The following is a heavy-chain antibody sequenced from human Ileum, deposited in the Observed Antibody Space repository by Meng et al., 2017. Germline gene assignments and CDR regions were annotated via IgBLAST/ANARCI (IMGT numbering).Heavy chain of an antibody. CDR1: GFSFSTYT. CDR3: ANELRYYFEY. V-gene: IGHV3-21*02. J-gene: IGHJ4*02. D-gene: IGHD4-23*01. CDR2: ITSSGRFI. Sequence: EVLLVESGGGLVKPGRSLRLSCAASGFSFSTYTMHWARQAPGKGLEWVSSITSSGRFIFYADSVKGRFTISRDNAKSSLYLQMNSLRDGDTAVYYCANELRYYFEYWGQGALVTVSS.